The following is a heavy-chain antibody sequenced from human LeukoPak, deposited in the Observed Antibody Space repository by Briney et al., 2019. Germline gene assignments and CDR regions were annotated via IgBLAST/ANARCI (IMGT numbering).Heavy chain of an antibody. CDR3: ARDGTGDDWFDP. J-gene: IGHJ5*02. CDR2: IYYSGST. D-gene: IGHD7-27*01. V-gene: IGHV4-59*12. Sequence: PSETLSLTCTVSGGSISSYYWSWIRQPPGKGLEWIGYIYYSGSTNYNPSLKSRVTISVDTSKNQFSLKLSSVTAADTAVYYCARDGTGDDWFDPWGQGTLVTVSS. CDR1: GGSISSYY.